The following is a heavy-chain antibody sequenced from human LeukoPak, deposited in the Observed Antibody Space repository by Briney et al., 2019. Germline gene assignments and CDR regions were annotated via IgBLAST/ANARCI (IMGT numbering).Heavy chain of an antibody. D-gene: IGHD2-15*01. Sequence: SETLSLTCTVSGGSTKIENYYWAWIRQSPGKGLEWMGGMHYTGNSKSSPSLKGRVTLSIDTSKTEISLKLTSVTAADTAVYYCARGLYCVGDSCYLGNYFDYWGQGTLVTVSS. CDR1: GGSTKIENYY. V-gene: IGHV4-39*07. J-gene: IGHJ4*02. CDR2: MHYTGNS. CDR3: ARGLYCVGDSCYLGNYFDY.